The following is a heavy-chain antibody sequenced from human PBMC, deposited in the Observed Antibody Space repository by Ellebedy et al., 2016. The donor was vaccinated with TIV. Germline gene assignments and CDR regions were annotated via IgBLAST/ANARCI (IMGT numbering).Heavy chain of an antibody. CDR1: GDSVSSNSAA. J-gene: IGHJ6*02. CDR2: TYYRSKWYN. D-gene: IGHD6-13*01. Sequence: SQTLSLTCSISGDSVSSNSAAWNWIRQSTSRGLEWLGRTYYRSKWYNDYAVSVKSRITINPDTSKNQFSLQLNSVTPEDTAVYYCARGWQQLVRFVYYYGMYVWGQGTTVTVSS. CDR3: ARGWQQLVRFVYYYGMYV. V-gene: IGHV6-1*01.